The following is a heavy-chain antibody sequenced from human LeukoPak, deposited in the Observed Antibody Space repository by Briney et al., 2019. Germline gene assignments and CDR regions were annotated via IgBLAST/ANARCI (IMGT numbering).Heavy chain of an antibody. CDR2: IKHDGSEK. J-gene: IGHJ4*02. CDR1: GFTFSSYS. D-gene: IGHD6-13*01. CDR3: ARVGTAEGTLEDY. Sequence: GGFLRLSCAASGFTFSSYSMNWVRQAPGKGLEWVANIKHDGSEKYYVDSVKGRFTISSDNAKNSLYLQMNSLRAEDTAVYYCARVGTAEGTLEDYWGQGTLVTVSS. V-gene: IGHV3-7*01.